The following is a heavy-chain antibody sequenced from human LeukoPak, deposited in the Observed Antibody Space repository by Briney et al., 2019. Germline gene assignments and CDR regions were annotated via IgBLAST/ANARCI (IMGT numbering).Heavy chain of an antibody. CDR3: AKDYGASDPHNWFDP. CDR2: IKQDGSEK. J-gene: IGHJ5*02. V-gene: IGHV3-7*03. Sequence: GGSLRLSCAASGFTFSTYWMSWVRQAPGKGLEWVANIKQDGSEKKYVDSVKGRFTISRDNSKNTLYLQMNSLRAEDTAVYYCAKDYGASDPHNWFDPWGQGTLVTVSS. CDR1: GFTFSTYW. D-gene: IGHD4-17*01.